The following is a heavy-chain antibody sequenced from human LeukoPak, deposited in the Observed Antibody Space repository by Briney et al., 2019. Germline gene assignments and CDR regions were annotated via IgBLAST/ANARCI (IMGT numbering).Heavy chain of an antibody. CDR2: IYYSGST. D-gene: IGHD6-13*01. Sequence: PSETLSLTCTVSGGSISSSSYYWGWIRQPPGKGLEWIGSIYYSGSTHYNPSLKSRVTISVDTSKNQFSLKLSSVTAADTAVYYCARHYSSWRYWLGGFDYWGQGTLVTVSS. V-gene: IGHV4-39*07. J-gene: IGHJ4*02. CDR3: ARHYSSWRYWLGGFDY. CDR1: GGSISSSSYY.